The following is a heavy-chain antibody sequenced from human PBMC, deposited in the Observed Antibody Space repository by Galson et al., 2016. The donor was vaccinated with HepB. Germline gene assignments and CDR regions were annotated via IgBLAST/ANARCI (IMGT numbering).Heavy chain of an antibody. J-gene: IGHJ4*02. D-gene: IGHD2-15*01. CDR2: IFWDDDK. V-gene: IGHV2-5*02. Sequence: PALVKPTQTLTLTCTFSGFSLSTSGVGVGWIRQPPGKALEWLALIFWDDDKRYSPSLRSRLTITKDTSKNQVVLTVTNMDPVDTATYFCAHRRSGYCNTVNCLYFDYWGQGTLATVSS. CDR1: GFSLSTSGVG. CDR3: AHRRSGYCNTVNCLYFDY.